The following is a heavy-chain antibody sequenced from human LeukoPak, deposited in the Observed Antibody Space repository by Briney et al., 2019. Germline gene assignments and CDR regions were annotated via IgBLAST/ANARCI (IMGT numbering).Heavy chain of an antibody. V-gene: IGHV1-46*01. CDR2: INTSGGST. Sequence: ASVKVSCKASGYTFTGYYMHWVRQPPGQGLEWMGIINTSGGSTSYAQKFQGRVTMTRDMSTSTVYMELSSLRSEDTAVYYCARAYSSGYSYFDYWGQGTLVTVSS. J-gene: IGHJ4*02. CDR3: ARAYSSGYSYFDY. D-gene: IGHD3-22*01. CDR1: GYTFTGYY.